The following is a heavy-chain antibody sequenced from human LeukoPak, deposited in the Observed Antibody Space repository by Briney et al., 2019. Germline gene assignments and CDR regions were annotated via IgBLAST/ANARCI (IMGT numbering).Heavy chain of an antibody. CDR2: IWFDGTNK. J-gene: IGHJ5*02. CDR3: VRIPNSANFPNWFDP. CDR1: GFTFSNYA. V-gene: IGHV3-33*01. Sequence: PGGSLRLSCAASGFTFSNYAMHWVRQAPGTGLELVAVIWFDGTNKYYGDSVRGRFTISRDNPKNRLYLQMNSLRAEDTAVYYCVRIPNSANFPNWFDPWGQGTLVTVSS. D-gene: IGHD4/OR15-4a*01.